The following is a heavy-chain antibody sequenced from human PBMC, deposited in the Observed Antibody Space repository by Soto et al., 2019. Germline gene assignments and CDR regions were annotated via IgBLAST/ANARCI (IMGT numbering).Heavy chain of an antibody. Sequence: ASVKVSCKAFGFIFNNYAISWVRQAPGQGLEWMGWMNPNSGNTGYAQKFQGRVTLTRNTSISTAYMELSSLRSEDTAVYYCAILLGYCSSTSCPSTWFDPWGQGTLVTVSS. CDR2: MNPNSGNT. D-gene: IGHD2-2*01. CDR1: GFIFNNYA. V-gene: IGHV1-8*02. J-gene: IGHJ5*02. CDR3: AILLGYCSSTSCPSTWFDP.